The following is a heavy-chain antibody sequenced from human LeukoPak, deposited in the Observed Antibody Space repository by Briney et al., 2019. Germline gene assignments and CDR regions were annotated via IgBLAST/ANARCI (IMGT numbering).Heavy chain of an antibody. V-gene: IGHV3-9*01. D-gene: IGHD3/OR15-3a*01. CDR2: ISWNSGSI. J-gene: IGHJ4*02. CDR1: GFTFDDYA. Sequence: TGGSLRLSCAASGFTFDDYAMHWVRQAPGKGLEWVSGISWNSGSIGYADSVKGRFTISRDNAKNSLYLQMNSLRAEDTAVYYCARAGANWGSRWYYDFWGQGTLVTVSP. CDR3: ARAGANWGSRWYYDF.